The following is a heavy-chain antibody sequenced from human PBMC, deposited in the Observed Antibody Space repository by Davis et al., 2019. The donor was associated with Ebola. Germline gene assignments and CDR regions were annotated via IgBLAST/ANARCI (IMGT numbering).Heavy chain of an antibody. V-gene: IGHV3-30*04. Sequence: GGSLRLSCAASGFTFSSYAMHWVRQAPGKGLEWVAVISYDGSNKYYADSVKGRFTISRDNSKNTLYLQMNSLRAEDTAVYYCARVFGRSGTTTPYYYYYGMDVWGQGTTVTVSS. CDR1: GFTFSSYA. D-gene: IGHD1-1*01. CDR3: ARVFGRSGTTTPYYYYYGMDV. J-gene: IGHJ6*02. CDR2: ISYDGSNK.